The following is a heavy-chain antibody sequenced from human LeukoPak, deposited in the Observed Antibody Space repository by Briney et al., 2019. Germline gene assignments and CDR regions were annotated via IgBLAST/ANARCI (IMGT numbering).Heavy chain of an antibody. CDR1: GYTFTGYY. Sequence: ASVKVSCKASGYTFTGYYMHWVRQAPEQGLEWMGWINPNSGGTNYAQKFQGRVTMTRDTSISTAYMELSRLRSDDTAVYYCARAYYDFWSGYYWDYFDYWGQGTLVTVSS. J-gene: IGHJ4*02. CDR2: INPNSGGT. D-gene: IGHD3-3*01. V-gene: IGHV1-2*02. CDR3: ARAYYDFWSGYYWDYFDY.